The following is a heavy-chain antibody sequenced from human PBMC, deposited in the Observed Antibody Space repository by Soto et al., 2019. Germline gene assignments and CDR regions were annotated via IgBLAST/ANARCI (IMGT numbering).Heavy chain of an antibody. D-gene: IGHD3-22*01. J-gene: IGHJ6*02. V-gene: IGHV1-69*13. CDR1: GGTFSSYA. Sequence: ASVKVSCKASGGTFSSYAISWVRQAPGQGLEWMGGIIPIFGTANYAQKSQGRVTITADESTSTAYMELSSLRSEDTAVYYCARAPKLDYYDSSGYRYYYGMDVWGQGTTVTVSS. CDR2: IIPIFGTA. CDR3: ARAPKLDYYDSSGYRYYYGMDV.